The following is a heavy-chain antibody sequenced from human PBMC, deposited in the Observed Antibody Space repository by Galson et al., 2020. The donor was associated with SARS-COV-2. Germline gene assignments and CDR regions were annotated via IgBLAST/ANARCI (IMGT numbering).Heavy chain of an antibody. V-gene: IGHV4-61*02. Sequence: SETLSLNCNVSGASISSGPYYWSWIRQPAGKGLEWIGRIYKSGRTDYNPSLWRQATMSVDTSKNQFSLKLSSVTAADTAVYYCARGNSPCVTIFGILTGTCGMDVWGQGTTVTVSS. CDR3: ARGNSPCVTIFGILTGTCGMDV. D-gene: IGHD3-3*01. J-gene: IGHJ6*02. CDR2: IYKSGRT. CDR1: GASISSGPYY.